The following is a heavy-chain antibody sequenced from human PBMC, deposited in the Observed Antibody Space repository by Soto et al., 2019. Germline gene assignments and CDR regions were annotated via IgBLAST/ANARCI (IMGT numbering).Heavy chain of an antibody. CDR1: GFTFSSYG. CDR3: ARETSGSYYGSDYFDY. J-gene: IGHJ4*02. V-gene: IGHV3-33*01. D-gene: IGHD1-26*01. Sequence: QVQLVESGGGVVQPGRSLRLSCAASGFTFSSYGMHWVRQSPGKGLEWAAVIWYEGSNKYYADSVKGRFTISRDNSKNTLYLQMNSLRAEDTAVYYCARETSGSYYGSDYFDYWGQGTLVTVSS. CDR2: IWYEGSNK.